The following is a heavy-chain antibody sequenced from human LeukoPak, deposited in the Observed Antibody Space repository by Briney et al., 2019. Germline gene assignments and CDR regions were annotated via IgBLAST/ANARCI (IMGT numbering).Heavy chain of an antibody. D-gene: IGHD1-1*01. CDR1: GFTFSSYS. J-gene: IGHJ6*03. CDR2: VSGSGGAT. CDR3: AKNRGGTYKYYMDV. Sequence: PGGSLRLSCAASGFTFSSYSMNWVRQAPGKGLEWVSYVSGSGGATYYAASVKGRFTISRDNSKNTVYLQMGSLRAEDTAVYYCAKNRGGTYKYYMDVWGNGTTVTVSS. V-gene: IGHV3-23*01.